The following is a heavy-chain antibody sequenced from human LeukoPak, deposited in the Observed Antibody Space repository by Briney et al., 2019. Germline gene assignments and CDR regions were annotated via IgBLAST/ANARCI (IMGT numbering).Heavy chain of an antibody. Sequence: PGGSLRLSCAASRFTFSSFEMNWVRQAPGKGLEWISYISSSGTIMYYADSVKGRFTISRDNAKNSLYLQMDSLRAEDTAVYYCAKDWTGTKPFDLWGRGTLVTVSS. CDR3: AKDWTGTKPFDL. J-gene: IGHJ2*01. CDR2: ISSSGTIM. D-gene: IGHD3/OR15-3a*01. CDR1: RFTFSSFE. V-gene: IGHV3-48*03.